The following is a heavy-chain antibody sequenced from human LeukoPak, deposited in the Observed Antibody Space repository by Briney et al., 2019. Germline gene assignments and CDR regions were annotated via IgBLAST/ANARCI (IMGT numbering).Heavy chain of an antibody. CDR2: ISYDGSNK. CDR3: ARDILTSSQSRYQH. J-gene: IGHJ1*01. CDR1: GFTFSSYA. Sequence: PGRSLRLSCAASGFTFSSYAMHWVRQAPGKGLEWVAVISYDGSNKYYTDSVKGRFTISRDNAKNSLYLQMNSLRAEDTAVYYCARDILTSSQSRYQHWGQGTLVTVSS. D-gene: IGHD3-9*01. V-gene: IGHV3-30-3*01.